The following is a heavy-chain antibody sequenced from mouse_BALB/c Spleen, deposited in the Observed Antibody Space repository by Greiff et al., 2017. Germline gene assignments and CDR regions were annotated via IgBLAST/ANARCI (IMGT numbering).Heavy chain of an antibody. J-gene: IGHJ3*01. CDR2: IHYSGST. Sequence: EVKLEESGPDLVKPSQSLSLTCTVTGYSITSGYSWHWIRQFPGNKLEWMGYIHYSGSTNYNPSLKSRISITRDTSKNQFFLRLNSVTTEDTATYYCASGWYDYDVAYWGQGTLVTVSA. CDR1: GYSITSGYS. D-gene: IGHD2-4*01. V-gene: IGHV3-1*02. CDR3: ASGWYDYDVAY.